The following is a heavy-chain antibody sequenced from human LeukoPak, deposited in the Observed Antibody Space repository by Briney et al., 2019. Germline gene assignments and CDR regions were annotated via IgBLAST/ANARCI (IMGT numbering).Heavy chain of an antibody. CDR3: ARPISSGSIDY. Sequence: ETLSLTCAVYGGSFSGYYWSWIRQPPGKGLVWVSRINSDGSSTSYADSVKGRFTISRDNAKNTLYLQMNSLRAEDTAVYYCARPISSGSIDYWGQGTLVTVSS. V-gene: IGHV3-74*01. CDR2: INSDGSST. D-gene: IGHD6-19*01. CDR1: GGSFSGYY. J-gene: IGHJ4*02.